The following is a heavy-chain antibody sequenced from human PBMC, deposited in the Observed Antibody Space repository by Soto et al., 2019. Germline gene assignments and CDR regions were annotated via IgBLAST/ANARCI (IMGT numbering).Heavy chain of an antibody. CDR2: IYYSGST. CDR3: ARQTWGDY. V-gene: IGHV4-59*08. CDR1: GASMSSYY. J-gene: IGHJ4*02. D-gene: IGHD3-16*01. Sequence: QVQLQESGPGLVKPSETLSLTCTVSGASMSSYYWSWIRQPPGKGLECIGYIYYSGSTNYNPSLKSRVTISVDTSKNQLSLKLSSVTAADTAVYYCARQTWGDYWGQGTLVTVSS.